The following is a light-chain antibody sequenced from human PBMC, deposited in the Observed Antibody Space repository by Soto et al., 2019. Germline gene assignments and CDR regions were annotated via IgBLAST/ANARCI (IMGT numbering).Light chain of an antibody. V-gene: IGLV2-8*01. J-gene: IGLJ2*01. CDR1: SSDIGGYNY. CDR2: EIN. CDR3: GSYAGNTIYMV. Sequence: QSALTQPPSASGSPGQSVTISCTGTSSDIGGYNYVSWYQQHPGKAPKLMIYEINKRPSGVPDRFSGSKSGNTASLTVSGLQAEDEADYYCGSYAGNTIYMVFGGGTQVTVL.